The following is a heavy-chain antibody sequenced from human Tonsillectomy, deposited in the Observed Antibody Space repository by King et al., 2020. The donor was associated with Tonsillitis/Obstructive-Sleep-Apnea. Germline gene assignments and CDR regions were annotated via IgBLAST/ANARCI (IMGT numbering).Heavy chain of an antibody. CDR1: GYSFTGYW. J-gene: IGHJ3*02. V-gene: IGHV5-10-1*01. Sequence: VQLVESGAEVKKPGESLRISCKGSGYSFTGYWISWVRQMPGKGLAWRGRIAPSDSYTNYSPSFQGHVTISADKSISTAYLQWSSLKDSATAMYYCARLIAPGPPQGTDAFDIWGQGTMVTVSS. D-gene: IGHD6-13*01. CDR2: IAPSDSYT. CDR3: ARLIAPGPPQGTDAFDI.